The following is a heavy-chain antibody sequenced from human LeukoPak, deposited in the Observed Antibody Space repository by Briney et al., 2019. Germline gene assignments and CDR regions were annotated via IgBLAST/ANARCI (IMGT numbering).Heavy chain of an antibody. CDR2: VYPDDSRT. D-gene: IGHD2-8*02. V-gene: IGHV5-51*01. J-gene: IGHJ4*02. CDR1: AYRFTSYW. Sequence: GESLKISCKGSAYRFTSYWIGWVRQKPGTGLECMGIVYPDDSRTRYSPSFQGQVTISADKSIFTAYLQWNSMKASDTAIYYCTRLKGRTSTGSFDYWGQGTLVTVSS. CDR3: TRLKGRTSTGSFDY.